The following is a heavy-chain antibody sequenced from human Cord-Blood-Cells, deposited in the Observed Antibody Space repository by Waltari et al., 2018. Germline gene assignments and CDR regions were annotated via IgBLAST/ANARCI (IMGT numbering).Heavy chain of an antibody. CDR3: ARDGVLLWFGELFDY. CDR2: ISSSGSTI. J-gene: IGHJ4*02. V-gene: IGHV3-48*03. CDR1: AVPFRSYQ. D-gene: IGHD3-10*01. Sequence: EVRLVESGGGLVRPGGSLGLTSEVLAVPFRSYQMNWVRQGPGKGLEWVSYISSSGSTIYYADSVKGRFTISRDNAKNSLYLQMNSLRAEDTAVYYCARDGVLLWFGELFDYWGQGTLVTVSS.